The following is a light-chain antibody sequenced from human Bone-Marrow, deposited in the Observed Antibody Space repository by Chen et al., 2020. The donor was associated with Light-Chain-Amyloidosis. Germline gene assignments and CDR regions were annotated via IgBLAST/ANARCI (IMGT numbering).Light chain of an antibody. J-gene: IGLJ3*02. Sequence: YVLTQPPSVSVAPGETATIPCGGNNIGSKNVHWYQQRPGQAPVVVVYDDTDRPSGVPDRFSGSNSGNTDTLTINRVEAGDEADFYCQVWDGSTDHPAFGGGTKLTVL. V-gene: IGLV3-21*02. CDR3: QVWDGSTDHPA. CDR2: DDT. CDR1: NIGSKN.